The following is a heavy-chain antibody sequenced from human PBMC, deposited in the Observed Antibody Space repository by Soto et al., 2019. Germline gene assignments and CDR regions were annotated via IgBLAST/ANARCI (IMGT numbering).Heavy chain of an antibody. J-gene: IGHJ6*02. D-gene: IGHD6-25*01. CDR2: IDPTDSTV. V-gene: IGHV5-10-1*01. CDR3: ARRKKDGSRSYYEMDV. Sequence: GESLKISCKTSGYSFTAYWINWVRHMPGKGLEWMGEIDPTDSTVNYSPSSQGHVTISVDKSNSTAFLQWSSLKASDTAMYYCARRKKDGSRSYYEMDVWGQGTTVTVSS. CDR1: GYSFTAYW.